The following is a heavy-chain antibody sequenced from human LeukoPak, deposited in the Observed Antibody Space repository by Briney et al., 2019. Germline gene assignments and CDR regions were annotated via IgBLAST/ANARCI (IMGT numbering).Heavy chain of an antibody. CDR3: AGGRRWLQCLP. Sequence: GGSLRLSCGASGFTFSDYYMSWIRQAPGKGLEWVSYISSSGSTIYYADSMKGRFTISRDNAKNSLYLQMNSLRAQHPAVYYCAGGRRWLQCLPWGQGSLVSVSS. CDR2: ISSSGSTI. J-gene: IGHJ5*02. D-gene: IGHD5-24*01. V-gene: IGHV3-11*01. CDR1: GFTFSDYY.